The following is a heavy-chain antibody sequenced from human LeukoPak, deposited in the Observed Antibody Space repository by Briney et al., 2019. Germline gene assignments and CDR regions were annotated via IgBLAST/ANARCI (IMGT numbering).Heavy chain of an antibody. CDR2: IRYGGNNK. J-gene: IGHJ4*02. V-gene: IGHV3-30*02. Sequence: GGSLRLSCAASGFTFNSYGMHWVRQAPGKGPEWVAFIRYGGNNKYYADSVQGRFTISRDNSKNTLYLQMNSLRAEDTAVYYCARDRDYHYFDYWGQGTLVTVSS. CDR3: ARDRDYHYFDY. D-gene: IGHD4-17*01. CDR1: GFTFNSYG.